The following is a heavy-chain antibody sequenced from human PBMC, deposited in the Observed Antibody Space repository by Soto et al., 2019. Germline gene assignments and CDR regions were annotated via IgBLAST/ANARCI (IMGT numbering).Heavy chain of an antibody. Sequence: QVQLQESGPGLVKVSGTLSLTCAVSGDSISSGGWWSWVRQSPGKGLEWIGDIYHTGSTNYNPSLRGGVTISVDKSKKQFSLNLISVTAADTALYYCAKDGWGGYNLGYWGQGNLVTVSS. D-gene: IGHD6-25*01. CDR2: IYHTGST. CDR1: GDSISSGGW. J-gene: IGHJ4*02. V-gene: IGHV4-4*02. CDR3: AKDGWGGYNLGY.